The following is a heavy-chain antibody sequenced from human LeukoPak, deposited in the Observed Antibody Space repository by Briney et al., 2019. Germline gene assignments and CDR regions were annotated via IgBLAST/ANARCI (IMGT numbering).Heavy chain of an antibody. Sequence: GASEKVSCKTSGYSFNSHHVHWVRQAPGQGLEWMGINFFHDGSTSNTQKFQGRVTMTRDTSTSTVYMELSSLRSEDTAVYYCARDSGNYHYDMDVWGQGTTVIVSS. D-gene: IGHD3-10*01. CDR3: ARDSGNYHYDMDV. CDR1: GYSFNSHH. J-gene: IGHJ6*02. CDR2: NFFHDGST. V-gene: IGHV1-46*02.